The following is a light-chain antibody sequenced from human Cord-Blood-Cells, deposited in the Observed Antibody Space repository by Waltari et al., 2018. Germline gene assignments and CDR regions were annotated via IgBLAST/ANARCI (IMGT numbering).Light chain of an antibody. V-gene: IGLV2-11*01. CDR2: DVS. CDR3: CSYAGSYTYV. J-gene: IGLJ1*01. Sequence: QSALTQPRSVSGSPGQSVTISCPGTSSDVGGYNYVSWYQQHPGKAPKLMIYDVSKRPSGVPDRFSGSKSGNMASLTISGLQAEDEADYYCCSYAGSYTYVFGTGTKVTVL. CDR1: SSDVGGYNY.